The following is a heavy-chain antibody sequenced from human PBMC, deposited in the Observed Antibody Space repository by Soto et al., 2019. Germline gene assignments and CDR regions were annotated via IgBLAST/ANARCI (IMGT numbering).Heavy chain of an antibody. CDR2: ISSSGSTI. V-gene: IGHV3-48*03. J-gene: IGHJ3*02. D-gene: IGHD3-16*01. CDR3: ARDVEAGERRWSGHGGFDS. CDR1: GFTFSSYE. Sequence: PGGSLRLSCAASGFTFSSYEMNWVRQAPGKGLEWVSYISSSGSTIYYADSVKGRFTISRDNAKNSLYLQMNSLRAEDTAVYYCARDVEAGERRWSGHGGFDSCGQATSVT.